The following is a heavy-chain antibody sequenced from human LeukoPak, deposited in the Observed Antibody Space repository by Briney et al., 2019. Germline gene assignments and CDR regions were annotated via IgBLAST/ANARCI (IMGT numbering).Heavy chain of an antibody. CDR3: ARESLAGTWPSDY. V-gene: IGHV1-69*01. CDR2: IVPIFGKS. Sequence: GCSVNVSYKASGGTFSTFAISRMRQAAGLERQWLGAIVPIFGKSHYAHKLQGRLTITADESTNTAFMELARLTADDTAVYYCARESLAGTWPSDYWGQGTLVTVSS. CDR1: GGTFSTFA. D-gene: IGHD6-19*01. J-gene: IGHJ4*02.